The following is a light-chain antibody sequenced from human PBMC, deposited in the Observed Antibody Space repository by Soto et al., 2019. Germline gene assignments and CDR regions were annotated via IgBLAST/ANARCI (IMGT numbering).Light chain of an antibody. CDR3: QTYEV. CDR1: SGHSSYA. V-gene: IGLV4-69*01. CDR2: LNSDGSH. J-gene: IGLJ2*01. Sequence: QAVVTQSPSASASLGASVKLTCTLSSGHSSYAIAWHQQQPEKGPRYLMKLNSDGSHSKGDGIPDRFSGSSSGAERYLTISSPQSEDEADYYCQTYEVFGGGTKLTVL.